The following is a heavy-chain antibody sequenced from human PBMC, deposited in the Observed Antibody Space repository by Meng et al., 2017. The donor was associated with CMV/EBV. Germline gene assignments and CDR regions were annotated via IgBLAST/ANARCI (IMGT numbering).Heavy chain of an antibody. Sequence: SETLSLTCTVSGGSISSSSYYWGWIRQPPGKGLVWIGSIYYSGSTYYNPSLKSRVTISVDTSKNQFSLKLSSVTAADTAVYYCARGLAARRFDPWGQGTLVTVS. CDR2: IYYSGST. D-gene: IGHD6-6*01. V-gene: IGHV4-39*01. CDR1: GGSISSSSYY. CDR3: ARGLAARRFDP. J-gene: IGHJ5*02.